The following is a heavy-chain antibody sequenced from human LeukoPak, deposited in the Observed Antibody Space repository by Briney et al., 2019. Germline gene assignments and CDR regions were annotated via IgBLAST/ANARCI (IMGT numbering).Heavy chain of an antibody. V-gene: IGHV1-3*01. Sequence: ASVKVSCKASGYTFTSYAMHWVRQAPGQRLEWMGWINAGNGNTKYSQKFQGRVTITADESTSTAYMELSSLRSEDTAVYYCARSENGDYGWFDPWGQGTLVTVSS. CDR3: ARSENGDYGWFDP. J-gene: IGHJ5*02. CDR1: GYTFTSYA. CDR2: INAGNGNT. D-gene: IGHD4-17*01.